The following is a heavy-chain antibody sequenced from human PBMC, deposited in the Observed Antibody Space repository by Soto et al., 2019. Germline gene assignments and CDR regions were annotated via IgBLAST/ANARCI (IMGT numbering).Heavy chain of an antibody. Sequence: GGSLRLSCAASGFTFSSYSMNWVRQAPGKGLEWVSSISSSSSYIYYADSVKGRFTISRDNAKNSLYLQMNSLRAEDTAVYYCARTLPGGPTVDYLGQGTLVTVSS. D-gene: IGHD4-17*01. CDR2: ISSSSSYI. CDR3: ARTLPGGPTVDY. V-gene: IGHV3-21*01. J-gene: IGHJ4*02. CDR1: GFTFSSYS.